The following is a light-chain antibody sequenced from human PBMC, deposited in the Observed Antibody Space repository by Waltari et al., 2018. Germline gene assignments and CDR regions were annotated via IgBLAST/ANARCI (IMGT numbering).Light chain of an antibody. CDR3: QQYYSYPRS. V-gene: IGKV1-8*01. J-gene: IGKJ2*01. CDR1: QGISSY. Sequence: AIRMTQSPSSFSAPTGDRVTTPGWASQGISSYLAWYKQKPGKTPKLLIYAAATLQSGGPSRFSCSGAGTDFTLTISCRQSEEFATYYCQQYYSYPRSFGQGTKLEIK. CDR2: AAA.